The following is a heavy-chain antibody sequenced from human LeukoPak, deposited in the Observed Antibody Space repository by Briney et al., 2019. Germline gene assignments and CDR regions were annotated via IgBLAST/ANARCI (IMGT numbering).Heavy chain of an antibody. CDR1: GGSISSSSYS. D-gene: IGHD1-26*01. CDR3: ARLRVGAPPIFQH. CDR2: IYYSGST. Sequence: SETLSLTCTVSGGSISSSSYSWGWIRQPPGKGLEWIGSIYYSGSTYYNPSLKSRVTISVDTSKNQFSLKLSSVTAADTAVYYCARLRVGAPPIFQHWGQGTLVTVSS. J-gene: IGHJ1*01. V-gene: IGHV4-39*01.